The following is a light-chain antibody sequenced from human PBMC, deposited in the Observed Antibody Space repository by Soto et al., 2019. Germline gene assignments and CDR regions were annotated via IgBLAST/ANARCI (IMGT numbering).Light chain of an antibody. CDR2: KAS. Sequence: DIQMTQSPSTLSASVGDRVTITCRASQSITDWLAWYQHKPGKAPKFLIYKASNLEGGVPSRFSGRGSGTEFTLTISSVQPDYFATYYCQYWDDYSWTFGQGTKVVSK. V-gene: IGKV1-5*03. J-gene: IGKJ1*01. CDR1: QSITDW. CDR3: QYWDDYSWT.